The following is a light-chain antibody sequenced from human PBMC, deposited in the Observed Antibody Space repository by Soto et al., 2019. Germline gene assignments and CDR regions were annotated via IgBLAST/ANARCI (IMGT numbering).Light chain of an antibody. J-gene: IGLJ3*02. CDR1: SSDVGGYNH. CDR3: CSYTSSRIRV. Sequence: QSALTQPASVSGSPGQSITIPCTGTSSDVGGYNHVSWYQQHPGKAPKLMIYDVRNRPSGVSNRLSVSKSGNTASLTISGLQADDEADYYCCSYTSSRIRVFGGGTKVTVL. V-gene: IGLV2-14*01. CDR2: DVR.